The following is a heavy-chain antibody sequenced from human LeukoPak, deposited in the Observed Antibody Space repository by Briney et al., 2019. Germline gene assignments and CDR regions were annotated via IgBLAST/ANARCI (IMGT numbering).Heavy chain of an antibody. CDR1: GFTFSSYW. CDR3: ATLIVAFDY. J-gene: IGHJ4*02. Sequence: PGGSLRLSCAASGFTFSSYWMNWVRQAPGKGLVWVSRIASDGSSTTYADSVKGRFSISRDNAKNTLYLQMNSLRAEDTAVYYCATLIVAFDYWGQGTLVTVSS. CDR2: IASDGSST. V-gene: IGHV3-74*01. D-gene: IGHD5-12*01.